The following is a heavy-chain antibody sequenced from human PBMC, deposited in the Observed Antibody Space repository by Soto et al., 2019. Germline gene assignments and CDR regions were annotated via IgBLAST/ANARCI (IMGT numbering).Heavy chain of an antibody. J-gene: IGHJ3*02. Sequence: EVQLLESGGGLVQPGGSLRLSCAASGFTFSSYALTWVSQAPGKGLEWVSGISDGGDSTHYADSVKGRFTVSRDNSKNPLYLQINNLRAEDTAVYDGAKHSTTYDSWSGAVKGAFDIWGQGTMVTVSS. V-gene: IGHV3-23*01. CDR1: GFTFSSYA. CDR3: AKHSTTYDSWSGAVKGAFDI. CDR2: ISDGGDST. D-gene: IGHD3-3*01.